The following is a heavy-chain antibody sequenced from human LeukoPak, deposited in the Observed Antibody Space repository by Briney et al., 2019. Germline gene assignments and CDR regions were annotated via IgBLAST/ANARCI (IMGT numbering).Heavy chain of an antibody. CDR3: ARVGGAADY. V-gene: IGHV4-34*01. J-gene: IGHJ4*02. Sequence: ASETLSLTCAVYGGSFSGYYWSWIRQPPGKGLEWIGEINHSGSINYNPSLKSRVTISVDTSKNQFSLKLSSVTAADTAVYYCARVGGAADYWGQGTLVTVSS. CDR2: INHSGSI. D-gene: IGHD2-15*01. CDR1: GGSFSGYY.